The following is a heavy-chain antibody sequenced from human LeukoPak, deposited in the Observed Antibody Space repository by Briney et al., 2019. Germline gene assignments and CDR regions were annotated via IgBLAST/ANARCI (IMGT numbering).Heavy chain of an antibody. Sequence: SGPTLVSPTQTLTLTCTFSGFSLSTSGVAVGWIRQPPGRALDWLALIYWDDDKRYSPSLKSRLTITKDTSKNQVVLTMTNMDPVDTATYYCAHSSNSGAARFGFDYWGQGTLVTVSS. V-gene: IGHV2-5*02. CDR2: IYWDDDK. D-gene: IGHD6-6*01. J-gene: IGHJ4*02. CDR3: AHSSNSGAARFGFDY. CDR1: GFSLSTSGVA.